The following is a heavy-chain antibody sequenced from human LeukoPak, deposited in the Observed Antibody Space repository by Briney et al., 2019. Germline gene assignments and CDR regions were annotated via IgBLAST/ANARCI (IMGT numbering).Heavy chain of an antibody. V-gene: IGHV3-9*01. J-gene: IGHJ6*02. CDR1: GFTFDDYA. D-gene: IGHD3-3*01. CDR2: FSWNSGSI. Sequence: PGRSLRLSCAASGFTFDDYAMHWVRQAPGKGLEWVSGFSWNSGSIGYADSVKGRFTISRDNAKNSLYLQMNSLRAEDTALYYCAKDRVFTIFGVVNYYYYGMDVWGQGTTVTVSS. CDR3: AKDRVFTIFGVVNYYYYGMDV.